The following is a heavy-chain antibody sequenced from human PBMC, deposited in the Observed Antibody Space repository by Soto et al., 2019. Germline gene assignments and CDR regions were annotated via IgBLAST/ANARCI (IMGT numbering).Heavy chain of an antibody. V-gene: IGHV1-18*01. Sequence: GASVKVSCKASGYTFTSYGISWGRQAPGQGLEWMGWISAYNGNTNYAQKLQGRVTMTTDTSTSTAYMELRSLRSDDTAVYYCARGLDSSSWYNWFDPWGQGTLVTVSS. CDR2: ISAYNGNT. CDR1: GYTFTSYG. J-gene: IGHJ5*02. D-gene: IGHD6-13*01. CDR3: ARGLDSSSWYNWFDP.